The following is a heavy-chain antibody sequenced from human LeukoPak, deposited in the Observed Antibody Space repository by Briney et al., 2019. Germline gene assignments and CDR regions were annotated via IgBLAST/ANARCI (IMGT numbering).Heavy chain of an antibody. CDR3: ARHRTYYYGMDV. CDR1: GGSISSYY. V-gene: IGHV4-59*08. Sequence: SETLSLTCTVSGGSISSYYWSWIRQPPGKGLEWIGYIHDRESTSYNPSLKSRVIISVDTSKNQFSLKLSSVTAADTAVYYCARHRTYYYGMDVWGQGTTVTVSS. J-gene: IGHJ6*02. CDR2: IHDREST.